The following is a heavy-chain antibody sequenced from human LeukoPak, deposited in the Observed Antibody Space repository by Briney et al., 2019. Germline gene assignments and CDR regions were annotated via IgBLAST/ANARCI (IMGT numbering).Heavy chain of an antibody. J-gene: IGHJ4*02. CDR2: INHSGST. D-gene: IGHD6-13*01. CDR3: ARGGSSSWYSGSSYYFDY. V-gene: IGHV4-34*01. Sequence: SETLSLTCAVYGGSFSGYYWSWIRQPPGKGLEWIGEINHSGSTYYNPSLKSRVTISVDTSKNQFSLKLSSVTAADTAVYYCARGGSSSWYSGSSYYFDYWGQGTLVTVSS. CDR1: GGSFSGYY.